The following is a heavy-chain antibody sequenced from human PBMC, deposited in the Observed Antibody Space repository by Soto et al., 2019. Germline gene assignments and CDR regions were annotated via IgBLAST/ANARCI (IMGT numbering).Heavy chain of an antibody. J-gene: IGHJ6*02. CDR3: ARVTLTVGDTPYTKHYYGMDV. D-gene: IGHD1-26*01. Sequence: QVQLVQSGAEVKKPGSSVKVSCKASGGTFSSYALNWVRQAPGQGLEWMGGFIPMFGTTNYAQNFQGRLTITADESTDTAYMELSSLRSEDTAVYYCARVTLTVGDTPYTKHYYGMDVWGQGTTVTVFS. CDR2: FIPMFGTT. V-gene: IGHV1-69*01. CDR1: GGTFSSYA.